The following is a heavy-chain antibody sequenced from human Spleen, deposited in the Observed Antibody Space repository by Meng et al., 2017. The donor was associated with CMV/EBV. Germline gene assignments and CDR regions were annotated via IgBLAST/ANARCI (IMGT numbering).Heavy chain of an antibody. CDR1: GVG. D-gene: IGHD3-3*01. CDR2: IYWNDDK. V-gene: IGHV2-5*01. Sequence: GVGVGWISQPPGQALEWLALIYWNDDKLYSPSLKSRLTITKDTSKNQVVLTMTNMDPVDTATYYCAHSNTRRITIFGVVIPDNWFDPWGQGTLVTVSS. J-gene: IGHJ5*02. CDR3: AHSNTRRITIFGVVIPDNWFDP.